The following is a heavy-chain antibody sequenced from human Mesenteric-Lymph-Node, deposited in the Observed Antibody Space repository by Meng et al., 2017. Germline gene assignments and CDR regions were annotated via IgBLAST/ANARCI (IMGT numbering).Heavy chain of an antibody. V-gene: IGHV3-30*06. CDR2: IQHDGSAT. CDR1: GFTFSSYG. D-gene: IGHD6-19*01. Sequence: GGSLRLSCAASGFTFSSYGMHWVRQAPGKGLEWVAGIQHDGSATHYPDSLKGRFTISRDNSKNTVYLQMNSLRPEDAAVYYCAREKCSSGWAGWFDSWGQGTLVTVSS. CDR3: AREKCSSGWAGWFDS. J-gene: IGHJ5*01.